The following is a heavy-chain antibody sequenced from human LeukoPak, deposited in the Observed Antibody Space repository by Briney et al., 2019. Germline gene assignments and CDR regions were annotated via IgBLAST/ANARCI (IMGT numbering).Heavy chain of an antibody. Sequence: GGSLRHSCAASGFTLCSYGMHWVRQAPGKGLEWVALIWYDGNKKFYADSVKGRFTISRDTSRNTLYLQMNSLRVEDTAVYYCARDPLTGTACDYCFQGTLVTVSS. V-gene: IGHV3-33*01. CDR2: IWYDGNKK. CDR3: ARDPLTGTACDY. J-gene: IGHJ4*02. CDR1: GFTLCSYG. D-gene: IGHD3-10*01.